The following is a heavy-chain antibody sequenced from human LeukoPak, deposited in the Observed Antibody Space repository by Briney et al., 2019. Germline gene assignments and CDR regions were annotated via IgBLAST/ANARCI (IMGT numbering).Heavy chain of an antibody. J-gene: IGHJ4*02. CDR3: XRDRDDFXSGSPDY. Sequence: SGGSLRLSCAASGFTFSSYSMNWVRQAPGKGLEWVSYISSSSSTIYYADSVKGRFTISRDNAKNSLYLLMSSLRAEDTALYYXXRDRDDFXSGSPDYWGQGTLVTVSS. CDR1: GFTFSSYS. D-gene: IGHD3-3*01. CDR2: ISSSSSTI. V-gene: IGHV3-48*01.